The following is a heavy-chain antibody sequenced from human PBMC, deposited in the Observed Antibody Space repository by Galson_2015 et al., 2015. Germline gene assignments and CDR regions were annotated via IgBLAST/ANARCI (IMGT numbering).Heavy chain of an antibody. J-gene: IGHJ4*02. CDR3: AKDETIFGVVEYYFDY. D-gene: IGHD3-3*01. CDR2: ISGSGGST. V-gene: IGHV3-23*01. CDR1: GFTVSSNY. Sequence: SLRLSCAASGFTVSSNYMSWVRQAPGKGLEWVSAISGSGGSTYYADSVKGRFTISRDNSKNTLYLQMNSLRAEDTAVYYCAKDETIFGVVEYYFDYCGQGTLVTVSS.